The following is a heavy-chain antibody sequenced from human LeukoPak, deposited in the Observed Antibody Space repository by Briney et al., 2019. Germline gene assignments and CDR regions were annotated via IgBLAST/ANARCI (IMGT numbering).Heavy chain of an antibody. CDR2: ISSSGSTI. Sequence: SGGSLRLSCAASGFTFSDYYMSWIRQAPGKGLEWASYISSSGSTIYYADSVKGRFTISRDNAKNSLYLQMNSLRAEDTAVYYCARAGIAAAVDFDYWGQGTLVTVSS. D-gene: IGHD6-13*01. CDR1: GFTFSDYY. CDR3: ARAGIAAAVDFDY. J-gene: IGHJ4*02. V-gene: IGHV3-11*01.